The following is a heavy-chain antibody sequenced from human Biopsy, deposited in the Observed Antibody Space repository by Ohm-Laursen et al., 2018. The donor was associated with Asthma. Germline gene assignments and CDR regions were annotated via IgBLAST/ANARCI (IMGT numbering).Heavy chain of an antibody. CDR1: GFTFSSYA. CDR3: ARDAWELQKPYAYYFDY. V-gene: IGHV3-30-3*01. CDR2: ISYDGSNK. Sequence: SLRLSCAASGFTFSSYAMYWVRQAPGKGLEWVAVISYDGSNKYYADSVKGRFTISRDNSKNTLYLQMNSLRAEDTAVYYCARDAWELQKPYAYYFDYWGQGTLVTVSS. D-gene: IGHD1-26*01. J-gene: IGHJ4*02.